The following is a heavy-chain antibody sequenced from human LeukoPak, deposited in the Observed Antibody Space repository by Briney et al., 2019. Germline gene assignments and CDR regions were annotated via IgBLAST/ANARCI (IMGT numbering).Heavy chain of an antibody. J-gene: IGHJ6*04. CDR1: GFTFSRNA. CDR2: SGVSGDT. CDR3: AKGRPEDV. Sequence: GGSLRLSCAASGFTFSRNAISWVRQAPGKGLERVSLSGVSGDTYYADSVKGRFTISRDNSKDTVYLQMNSLRVEDTAVYYCAKGRPEDVWGKGATVIVSS. V-gene: IGHV3-23*01.